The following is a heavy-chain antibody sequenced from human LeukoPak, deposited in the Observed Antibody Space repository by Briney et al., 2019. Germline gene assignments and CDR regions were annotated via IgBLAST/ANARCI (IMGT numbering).Heavy chain of an antibody. D-gene: IGHD6-19*01. CDR2: ISYDGSNK. V-gene: IGHV3-30-3*01. J-gene: IGHJ4*02. Sequence: PGGSLRLSCAASGFTFSSYAMHWVRQAPGKGLEWVAVISYDGSNKYYADSVKGRFTISRDNSKNTLYLQKNSLRAEDTAVYYCARDRDSSGWLNWGQGTLVTVSS. CDR1: GFTFSSYA. CDR3: ARDRDSSGWLN.